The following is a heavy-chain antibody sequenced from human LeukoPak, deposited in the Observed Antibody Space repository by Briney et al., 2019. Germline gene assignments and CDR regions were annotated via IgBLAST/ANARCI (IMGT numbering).Heavy chain of an antibody. J-gene: IGHJ4*02. CDR3: AREGPLPFYYDSRGYSTADFDY. CDR2: IYYSGNT. V-gene: IGHV4-39*07. D-gene: IGHD3-22*01. CDR1: RGSISSSSYY. Sequence: SETLSLTCTVSRGSISSSSYYWGWIRQPPGKGLEWIGSIYYSGNTYYNPSLKSRVTISVDTSKNQFSLKLSSVTAADTAVYYCAREGPLPFYYDSRGYSTADFDYWGQGTLVTVSS.